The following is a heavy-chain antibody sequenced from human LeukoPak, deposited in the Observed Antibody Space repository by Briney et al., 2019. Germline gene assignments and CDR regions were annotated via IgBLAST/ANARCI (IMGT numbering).Heavy chain of an antibody. CDR2: IRSKANSYAT. CDR3: TRTGIGAAARPGYYYGMDV. Sequence: GSLKLSCAASGFTVSDSTMHWVRQASGKGLEWVGRIRSKANSYATAYAASVKGRFTISRDDSKNTAYLQMNSLKIEDTAVYYCTRTGIGAAARPGYYYGMDVWGQGTTVTVSS. J-gene: IGHJ6*02. D-gene: IGHD6-6*01. CDR1: GFTVSDST. V-gene: IGHV3-73*01.